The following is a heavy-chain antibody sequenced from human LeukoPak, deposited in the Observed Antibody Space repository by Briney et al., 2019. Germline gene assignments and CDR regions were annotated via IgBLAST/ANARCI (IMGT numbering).Heavy chain of an antibody. CDR2: INPNSGGT. V-gene: IGHV1-2*02. Sequence: GASVKVSCKASGYTFTGYYMHWVRQAPGQGLEWMGWINPNSGGTNYAQKFQGRVTMTRDTSISTAYMELSRLRSDDTAVYYCARGPYWQQLGLGYWGQGTLVTVSS. CDR3: ARGPYWQQLGLGY. J-gene: IGHJ4*02. CDR1: GYTFTGYY. D-gene: IGHD6-13*01.